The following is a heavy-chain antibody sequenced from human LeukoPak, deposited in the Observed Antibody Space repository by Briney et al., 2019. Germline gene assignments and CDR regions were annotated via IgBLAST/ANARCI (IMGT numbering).Heavy chain of an antibody. D-gene: IGHD3-3*01. CDR1: GFTFGSYS. CDR2: ISSSSSYI. J-gene: IGHJ4*02. V-gene: IGHV3-21*01. Sequence: PGGSLRLSCAASGFTFGSYSMNWVRQAPGKGLEWVSSISSSSSYIYYADSVKGRFTISRDNAKNSLYLQMNSLRAEDTAVYYCARADTIFGVVIDYWGQGTLVTVSS. CDR3: ARADTIFGVVIDY.